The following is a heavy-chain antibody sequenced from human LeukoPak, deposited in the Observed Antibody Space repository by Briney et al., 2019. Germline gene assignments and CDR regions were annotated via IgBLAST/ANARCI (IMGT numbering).Heavy chain of an antibody. CDR2: IKSKTAGGTT. CDR1: GFTFSNAW. CDR3: TTDDGSYPPFN. J-gene: IGHJ4*02. V-gene: IGHV3-15*01. D-gene: IGHD1-26*01. Sequence: GGSLRLSCAASGFTFSNAWMSWVRQAPGRGLEWVGRIKSKTAGGTTDYAAPVKGRFTISRDDSKNTLYLQMNSLKTEDTAVYYCTTDDGSYPPFNWGQGTLVTVSS.